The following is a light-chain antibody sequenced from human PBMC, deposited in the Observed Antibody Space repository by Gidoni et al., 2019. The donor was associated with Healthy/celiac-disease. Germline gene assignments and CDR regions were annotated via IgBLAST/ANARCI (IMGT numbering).Light chain of an antibody. V-gene: IGKV1-39*01. CDR3: QQSYISPET. CDR2: AAS. Sequence: DIQMTQSPSSLSAAVGDRVTITCRASQYISSNLNRYQQKPGKAPNLLIYAASSLQSGVPARFSGSGSGTDFTLTISSLQPEDFATYYCQQSYISPETFGQGTKVEIK. J-gene: IGKJ1*01. CDR1: QYISSN.